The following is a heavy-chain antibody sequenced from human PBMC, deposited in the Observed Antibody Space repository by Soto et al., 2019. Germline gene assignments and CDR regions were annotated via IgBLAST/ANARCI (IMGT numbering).Heavy chain of an antibody. Sequence: GESLISCKWSGYSFTSYWIGWVRQMPGKGLEWMGIIYPGDSDTRYSPSFQGQVTISADKSISTAYLQWSSLKASDTAMYYCARTRVENAFDIWGQGTMVTVSS. CDR1: GYSFTSYW. CDR3: ARTRVENAFDI. J-gene: IGHJ3*02. V-gene: IGHV5-51*01. CDR2: IYPGDSDT.